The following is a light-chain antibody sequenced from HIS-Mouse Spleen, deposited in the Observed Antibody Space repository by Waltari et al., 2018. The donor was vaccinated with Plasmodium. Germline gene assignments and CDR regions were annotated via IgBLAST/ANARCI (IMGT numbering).Light chain of an antibody. CDR2: GAS. CDR1: QRVSSN. J-gene: IGKJ3*01. Sequence: EIVMTKSPATLSVSPGERATLSCRASQRVSSNLAWYQQKPGQDPRLLIYGASTRATGIPARFSGSGSGTEFTLTISSLQSEDFAVYYCQQYNNWSFTFGPGTKVDIK. CDR3: QQYNNWSFT. V-gene: IGKV3-15*01.